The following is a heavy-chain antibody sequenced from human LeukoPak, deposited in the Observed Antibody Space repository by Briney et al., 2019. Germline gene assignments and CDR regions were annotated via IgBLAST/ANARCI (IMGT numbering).Heavy chain of an antibody. Sequence: GGSLRLSCAASGFTVSSNYMSWVRQAPGKGLEWVSVIYSGGSTYYADSVKGRFTISRDNSKNTQYLQMNSLRAEDTAVYYCASGDVDTAMVGYWGQGTLVTVSS. J-gene: IGHJ4*02. CDR3: ASGDVDTAMVGY. V-gene: IGHV3-66*01. CDR1: GFTVSSNY. CDR2: IYSGGST. D-gene: IGHD5-18*01.